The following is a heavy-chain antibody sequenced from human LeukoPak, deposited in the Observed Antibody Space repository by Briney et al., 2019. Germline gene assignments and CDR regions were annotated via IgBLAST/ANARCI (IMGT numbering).Heavy chain of an antibody. CDR2: IYWDDDK. V-gene: IGHV2-5*02. Sequence: SGPTLVKPPQTLTLTCTFSGFSLSISGVGVGWIRQPPGKALEWLALIYWDDDKRYSPSLKSRLTVTRDTSKNQVVLTMTNMDPVDTATYHCAHYSPLTAAGTGFDPWGQGTLVTVSS. CDR1: GFSLSISGVG. CDR3: AHYSPLTAAGTGFDP. J-gene: IGHJ5*02. D-gene: IGHD6-13*01.